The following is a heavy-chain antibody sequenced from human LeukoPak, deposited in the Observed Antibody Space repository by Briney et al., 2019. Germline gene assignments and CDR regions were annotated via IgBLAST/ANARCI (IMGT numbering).Heavy chain of an antibody. CDR3: ARDANYYDSSGYVDY. CDR1: GFTFSSYS. V-gene: IGHV3-48*04. Sequence: GGSLRLSCAASGFTFSSYSMNWVRQAPGKGLEWVSYISSSSTIYYADSVKGRFTISRDNAKNSLYLQMNSLRAEDTAVYYCARDANYYDSSGYVDYWGQGTLVTVSS. CDR2: ISSSSTI. J-gene: IGHJ4*02. D-gene: IGHD3-22*01.